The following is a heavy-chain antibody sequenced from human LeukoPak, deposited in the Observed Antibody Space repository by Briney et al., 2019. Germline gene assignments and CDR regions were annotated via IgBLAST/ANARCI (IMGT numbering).Heavy chain of an antibody. CDR3: ARLTGYSSESWFDP. V-gene: IGHV4-59*01. D-gene: IGHD3-9*01. CDR1: GGSISSYY. Sequence: SETLSLTRTVSGGSISSYYWSWIRQPPGKGLEWYGYIYYSGSTNYNPSLKSRVTISVDTSKNQFSLKLRSATAADTAVYYCARLTGYSSESWFDPWGQGTLVNVSS. J-gene: IGHJ5*02. CDR2: IYYSGST.